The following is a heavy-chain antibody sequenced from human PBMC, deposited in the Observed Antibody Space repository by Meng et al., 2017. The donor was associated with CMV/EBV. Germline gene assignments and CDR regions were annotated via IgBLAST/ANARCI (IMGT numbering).Heavy chain of an antibody. CDR2: ISAYNGNT. J-gene: IGHJ4*02. CDR3: AKTPDTAMVFDY. D-gene: IGHD5-18*01. V-gene: IGHV1-18*01. Sequence: ASVKVSCKASGYTFTSYGISWVRQAPGQGLEWMGWISAYNGNTNYAQKLQGRVTMTTDTSTSTAYMELRSLRAEDTAVYYCAKTPDTAMVFDYWGQGTLVTVSS. CDR1: GYTFTSYG.